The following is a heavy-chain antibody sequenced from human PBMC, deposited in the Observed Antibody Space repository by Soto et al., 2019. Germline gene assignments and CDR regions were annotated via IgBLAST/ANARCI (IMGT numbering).Heavy chain of an antibody. J-gene: IGHJ4*02. D-gene: IGHD4-17*01. CDR1: GFGFSTHA. V-gene: IGHV3-23*01. CDR3: AKGFDYGYTKHIDH. Sequence: GGSLRLSCAASGFGFSTHALSWVRQAPGKGLEWLSSITNTGITTHYADSVKGRFTISREHSRNTLHLQMNNLRVDDTAVYYCAKGFDYGYTKHIDHWGQGSLVTVSS. CDR2: ITNTGITT.